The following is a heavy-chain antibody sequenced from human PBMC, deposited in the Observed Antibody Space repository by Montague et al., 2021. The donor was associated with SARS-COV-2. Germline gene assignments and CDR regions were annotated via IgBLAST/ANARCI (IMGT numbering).Heavy chain of an antibody. CDR3: ASFTMVRGAPGYGMDV. CDR2: ISTRSTYT. D-gene: IGHD3-10*01. V-gene: IGHV3-11*03. Sequence: SLRLSCSASGFTFSDCYMTWIRQAPGKGLEWLSYISTRSTYTTYADSVKGRFTISRDDAKNSLYLPMNSLRAEDTAVYYCASFTMVRGAPGYGMDVWGQGTTVTVSS. J-gene: IGHJ6*02. CDR1: GFTFSDCY.